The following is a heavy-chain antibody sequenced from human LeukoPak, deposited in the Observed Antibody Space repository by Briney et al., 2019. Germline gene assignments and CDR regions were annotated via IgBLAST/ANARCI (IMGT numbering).Heavy chain of an antibody. V-gene: IGHV1-8*03. D-gene: IGHD6-13*01. CDR2: LTPSSDNT. Sequence: ASVRVSCRASGYSFADHDINWVRQAPGQGLEWMGWLTPSSDNTGYSQKFQGRVTITRNSSISTAYLELSSLRSEDTAVYYCARAYSSSWYYFDYWGQGTLLTVSS. CDR1: GYSFADHD. CDR3: ARAYSSSWYYFDY. J-gene: IGHJ4*02.